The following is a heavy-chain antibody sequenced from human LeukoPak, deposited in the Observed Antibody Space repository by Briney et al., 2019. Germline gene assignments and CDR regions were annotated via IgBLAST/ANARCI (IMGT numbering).Heavy chain of an antibody. V-gene: IGHV3-11*01. Sequence: GGSLRLSCAASGLTFSDEYMSWIRQAPGKGLEWVSYISNTGDFIAYADSVKGRFTISRDNAKNTLYLQMNGLRAEDTAVYYCARDGFRVVVTANTRGAFDIWGQGTMVTVSS. CDR3: ARDGFRVVVTANTRGAFDI. D-gene: IGHD2-21*02. CDR1: GLTFSDEY. J-gene: IGHJ3*02. CDR2: ISNTGDFI.